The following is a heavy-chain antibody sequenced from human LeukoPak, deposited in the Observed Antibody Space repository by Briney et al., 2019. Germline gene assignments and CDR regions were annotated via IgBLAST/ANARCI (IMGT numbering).Heavy chain of an antibody. J-gene: IGHJ5*02. CDR3: ASDHGYYDSSGYLNDWFNR. D-gene: IGHD3-22*01. V-gene: IGHV4-59*01. CDR2: INYSGRT. CDR1: GGSISSYY. Sequence: SETLSLTYTVSGGSISSYYWSWIRQPPGKGLEWMGYINYSGRTNYNPSLKSRVTISLDTSKNQFFLKLSSLTAADTAVYYCASDHGYYDSSGYLNDWFNRWREGSLV.